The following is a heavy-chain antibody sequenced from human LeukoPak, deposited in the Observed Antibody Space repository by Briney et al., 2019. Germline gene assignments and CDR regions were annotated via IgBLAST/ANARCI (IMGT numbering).Heavy chain of an antibody. CDR1: GFTFSSYS. J-gene: IGHJ4*02. CDR3: ATKRSGTYCFDY. Sequence: GGSLRLSCAASGFTFSSYSMNWVRQAPGKGLEWVSYISSGSSTIYYADSVKGRFTISRDNAKNSLYLQTNSLRDEDTAVYYCATKRSGTYCFDYWGQGTLVTVSS. V-gene: IGHV3-48*02. CDR2: ISSGSSTI. D-gene: IGHD6-19*01.